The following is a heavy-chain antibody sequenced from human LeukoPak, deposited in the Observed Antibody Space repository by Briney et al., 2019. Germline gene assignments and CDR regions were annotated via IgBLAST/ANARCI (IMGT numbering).Heavy chain of an antibody. J-gene: IGHJ6*03. D-gene: IGHD2-15*01. CDR3: ARGYCSGGSCYSKDYYYMDV. Sequence: PGGSLRLSCAASGFTVSSNYMSWVRQAPGKRLEWVSIIYSGGTTYYTDSVKGRFTISRDNSNNMLYPQMNSLRAEDTAVYYCARGYCSGGSCYSKDYYYMDVWGKGTTVTVSS. CDR2: IYSGGTT. V-gene: IGHV3-53*01. CDR1: GFTVSSNY.